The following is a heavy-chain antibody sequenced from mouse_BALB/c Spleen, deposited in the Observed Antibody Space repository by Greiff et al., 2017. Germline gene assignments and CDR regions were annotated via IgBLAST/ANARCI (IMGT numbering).Heavy chain of an antibody. CDR1: GYTFTSYY. D-gene: IGHD2-4*01. V-gene: IGHV1S81*02. Sequence: VKLQQPGAELVKPGASVKLSCKASGYTFTSYYMYWVKQRPGQGLEWIGGINPSNGGTNFNEKFKSKATLTVDKSSSTAYMQLSSLTSEDSAVYYCTRMGDYLYYAMDYWGQGTSVTVSS. CDR3: TRMGDYLYYAMDY. J-gene: IGHJ4*01. CDR2: INPSNGGT.